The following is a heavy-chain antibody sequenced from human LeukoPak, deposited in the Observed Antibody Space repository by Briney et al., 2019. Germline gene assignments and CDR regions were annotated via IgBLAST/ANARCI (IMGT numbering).Heavy chain of an antibody. V-gene: IGHV3-23*01. CDR1: GFTFSSYG. Sequence: PGGSLRLSCAASGFTFSSYGMSWVRQAPGKGLEWVSAISGSGGSTYYADSVKGRFTISRDNSKNTLYLQMNSLRAEDTAVYYCAREAYYDSSGPSYYYYMDVWGKGTTVTISS. CDR3: AREAYYDSSGPSYYYYMDV. D-gene: IGHD3-22*01. J-gene: IGHJ6*03. CDR2: ISGSGGST.